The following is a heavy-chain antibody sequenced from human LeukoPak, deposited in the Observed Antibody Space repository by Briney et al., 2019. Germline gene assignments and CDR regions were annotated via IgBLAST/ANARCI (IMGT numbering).Heavy chain of an antibody. CDR2: INPNSGDT. CDR1: GYPFIGHY. D-gene: IGHD1-26*01. J-gene: IGHJ4*02. V-gene: IGHV1-2*02. CDR3: ARGDEWELAIDF. Sequence: ASLRVSSKPPGYPFIGHYTNWVRPAPGQGLEWMGWINPNSGDTNYAQKFQGRLTMTRDTTISTVYMELSRLTSDDTAVYYSARGDEWELAIDFWGQGTLITVSS.